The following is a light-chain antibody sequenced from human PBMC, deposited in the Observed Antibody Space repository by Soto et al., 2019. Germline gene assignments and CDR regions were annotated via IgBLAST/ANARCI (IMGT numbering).Light chain of an antibody. V-gene: IGKV3D-15*01. J-gene: IGKJ2*01. CDR1: QSVSSN. Sequence: EIVMTQSPATLSVSPGERATLSCTASQSVSSNLAWYQQKPGQAPRLLIYGASSRATGIPVRFSGSGSGTEFTLTISSLQSEDFAVYNCQQYNKWPRTFSQGTKVDIK. CDR3: QQYNKWPRT. CDR2: GAS.